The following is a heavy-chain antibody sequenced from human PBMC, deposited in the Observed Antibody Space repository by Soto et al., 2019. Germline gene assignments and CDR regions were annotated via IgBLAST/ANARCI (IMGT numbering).Heavy chain of an antibody. CDR3: AKGAYYVGLFDS. Sequence: EVQLFESGGGLVQPGGSLRLSCAASGFTFSSFAMSWVRQATGKGLEWVSVISGGGITHYSNSVKGRFTISRDNSKNMVYLEMTTLRAEDTALYYCAKGAYYVGLFDSWGQGTLVTVST. D-gene: IGHD3-16*01. J-gene: IGHJ5*01. CDR1: GFTFSSFA. V-gene: IGHV3-23*01. CDR2: ISGGGIT.